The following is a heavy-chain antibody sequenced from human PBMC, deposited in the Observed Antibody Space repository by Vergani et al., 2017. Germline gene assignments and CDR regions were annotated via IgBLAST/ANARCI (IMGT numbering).Heavy chain of an antibody. CDR1: GYTFTSYY. D-gene: IGHD2-15*01. J-gene: IGHJ6*03. CDR3: TRRRRAAGMDDFYYYYYMDV. V-gene: IGHV1-46*01. CDR2: INPSGGST. Sequence: QVQLVQSGAEVKKPGASVKVSCKASGYTFTSYYMHWVRQAPGQGLEWMGIINPSGGSTSYAQKFQGRVTMTRDTSTSTVYMELSSLRSEDTAVYFCTRRRRAAGMDDFYYYYYMDVWGKGTTVTVSS.